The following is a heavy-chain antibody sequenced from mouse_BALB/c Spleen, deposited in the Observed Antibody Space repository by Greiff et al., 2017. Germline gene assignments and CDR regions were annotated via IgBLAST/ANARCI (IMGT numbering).Heavy chain of an antibody. Sequence: EVKLMESGPGLVKPSQSLSLTCTVTGYSITSDYAWNWIRQFPGNKLEWMGYISYSGSTSYNPSLKSRISITRDTSKNQFFLQLNSVTTEDTATYYCARSLNSYFDYWGQGTTLTVSS. D-gene: IGHD4-1*02. CDR1: GYSITSDYA. CDR3: ARSLNSYFDY. J-gene: IGHJ2*01. V-gene: IGHV3-2*02. CDR2: ISYSGST.